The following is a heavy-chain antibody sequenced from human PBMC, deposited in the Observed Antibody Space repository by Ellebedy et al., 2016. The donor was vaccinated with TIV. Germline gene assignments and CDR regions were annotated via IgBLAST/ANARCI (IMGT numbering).Heavy chain of an antibody. V-gene: IGHV4-34*01. CDR3: ARHLIPVTGRADFDR. J-gene: IGHJ2*01. D-gene: IGHD6-19*01. CDR1: GGSFSGYY. Sequence: MPSETLSLTCAVYGGSFSGYYWSWIRQPPGKGLEWIGEINHSGSTNYNPSLKSRVTISVDTSKNHFSLKLSPVTAADTAVYYCARHLIPVTGRADFDRWGRGTLVIVSS. CDR2: INHSGST.